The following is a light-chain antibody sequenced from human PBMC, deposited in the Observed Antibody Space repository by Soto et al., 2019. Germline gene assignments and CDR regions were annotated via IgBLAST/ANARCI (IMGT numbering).Light chain of an antibody. J-gene: IGKJ4*01. CDR3: QQYGDSPRT. V-gene: IGKV3-20*01. CDR1: QSVYSSY. CDR2: GAS. Sequence: EIVLTQSPGTLSLSPGERATLSCRASQSVYSSYLAWYQQKPGQAPRLLIYGASTRITGTPDRFSGSGSGTDFTLTISRVEPEDFAVYYCQQYGDSPRTFGGGTKVEIK.